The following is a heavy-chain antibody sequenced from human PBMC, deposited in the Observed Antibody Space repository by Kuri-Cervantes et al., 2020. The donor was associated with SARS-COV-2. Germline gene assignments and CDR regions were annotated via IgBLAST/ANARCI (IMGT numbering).Heavy chain of an antibody. V-gene: IGHV6-1*01. Sequence: SETLSLTCAISGDSVSSNSAAWNWIRQSPSRGLEWLGRTYYRSKWYNDCAVSVKNRITINPDTSKNQFSLQLNSVTPEDTAVYYCARAWDCSGGSCYYFYYGMDVWGQGNTVNGSS. CDR2: TYYRSKWYN. CDR1: GDSVSSNSAA. J-gene: IGHJ6*01. D-gene: IGHD2-15*01. CDR3: ARAWDCSGGSCYYFYYGMDV.